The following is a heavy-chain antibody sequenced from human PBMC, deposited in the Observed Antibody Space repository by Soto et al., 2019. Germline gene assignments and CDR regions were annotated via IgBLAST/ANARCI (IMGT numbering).Heavy chain of an antibody. D-gene: IGHD2-15*01. CDR1: GGSFSGYY. CDR2: INHSGST. J-gene: IGHJ1*01. Sequence: QVQLQQWGAGLLKPSETLSLTCAVYGGSFSGYYWSWIRQPPGKGLEWIGEINHSGSTNYNPSLKGRVTISVDTSKNQFSLKLSSVTAADTAVYYCARGLSATLLSYFQHWGQGTLVTVSS. CDR3: ARGLSATLLSYFQH. V-gene: IGHV4-34*01.